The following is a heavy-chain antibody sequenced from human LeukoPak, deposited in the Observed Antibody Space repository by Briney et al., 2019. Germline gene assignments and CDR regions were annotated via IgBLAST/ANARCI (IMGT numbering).Heavy chain of an antibody. CDR3: ATETNGRHYDY. CDR2: IGPTGSDR. V-gene: IGHV3-21*06. Sequence: GGSLRLSCAASGFTFSNYALSWVCQAPGKGLEWVASIGPTGSDRYHADSIKGRFTISRDNANNFLYLQMNSLRAEDTAVYYCATETNGRHYDYWGQGTLLTVSS. D-gene: IGHD1-14*01. J-gene: IGHJ4*02. CDR1: GFTFSNYA.